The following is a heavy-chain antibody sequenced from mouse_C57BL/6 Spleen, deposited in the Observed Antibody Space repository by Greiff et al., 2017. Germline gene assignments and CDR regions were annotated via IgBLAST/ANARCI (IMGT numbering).Heavy chain of an antibody. D-gene: IGHD1-3*01. J-gene: IGHJ3*01. CDR3: ARSDIWSAY. Sequence: QVQLQQPGAELVMPGASVKLSCKASGYTFTSYWMHWVKQRPGQGLEWIGEIDPSDSYTNYNQKFKGKSTLTVDKSSSTAYMQLSSLTSEDSAVYYCARSDIWSAYWGQGTLVTVSA. CDR1: GYTFTSYW. V-gene: IGHV1-69*01. CDR2: IDPSDSYT.